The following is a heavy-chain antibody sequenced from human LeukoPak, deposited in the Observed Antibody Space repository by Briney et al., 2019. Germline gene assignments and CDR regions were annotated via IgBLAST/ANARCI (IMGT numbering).Heavy chain of an antibody. V-gene: IGHV4-30-4*07. J-gene: IGHJ6*03. CDR2: IYYSGST. Sequence: SETLSLTCAVSGGSISSGGYSWSWIRQPPGKGLEWIGYIYYSGSTYYNPSLKSRVTISVDTSKNQFSLKLSSVTAADTAVYYCARGSPASSSWYYYYYYYYMDVWGKGSTVTVSS. CDR3: ARGSPASSSWYYYYYYYYMDV. D-gene: IGHD6-13*01. CDR1: GGSISSGGYS.